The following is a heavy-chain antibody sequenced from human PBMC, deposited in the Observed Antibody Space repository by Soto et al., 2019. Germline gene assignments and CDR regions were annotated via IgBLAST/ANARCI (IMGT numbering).Heavy chain of an antibody. CDR3: AAEIPYYGDYSA. Sequence: QARGQRLEWIGWIVVGSGNTNYAQKFQERVTITRDMSTSTAYMELSSLRSEDTAVYYCAAEIPYYGDYSAWGQGTLVTVSS. J-gene: IGHJ4*02. CDR2: IVVGSGNT. V-gene: IGHV1-58*01. D-gene: IGHD4-17*01.